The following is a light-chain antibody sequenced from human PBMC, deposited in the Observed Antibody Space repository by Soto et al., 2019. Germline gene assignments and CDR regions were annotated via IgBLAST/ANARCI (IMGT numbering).Light chain of an antibody. Sequence: DIQMTQSPSAMSASVGDRVTITCRASQAISHYLAWFHQRPGKVPKRLIYGASTLQSGVPSRLSGSGSGTEFTLTISSLQPEDFGTYYCLQHNTYPLTFGGGTKVDIK. CDR2: GAS. CDR1: QAISHY. CDR3: LQHNTYPLT. V-gene: IGKV1-17*03. J-gene: IGKJ4*01.